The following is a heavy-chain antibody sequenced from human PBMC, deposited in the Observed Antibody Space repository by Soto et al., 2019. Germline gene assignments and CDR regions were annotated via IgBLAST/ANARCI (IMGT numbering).Heavy chain of an antibody. Sequence: GGSLRLSCAASGFTFSSYAMSWVRQAPGKGLEWVSAISGSGGSTYYADSVKGRFTISRDNSKNTLYLQMNSLRAEDTAVYYCARYTTYSSGEGLDYWGQGTLVTVSS. V-gene: IGHV3-23*01. CDR1: GFTFSSYA. CDR3: ARYTTYSSGEGLDY. CDR2: ISGSGGST. J-gene: IGHJ4*02. D-gene: IGHD2-15*01.